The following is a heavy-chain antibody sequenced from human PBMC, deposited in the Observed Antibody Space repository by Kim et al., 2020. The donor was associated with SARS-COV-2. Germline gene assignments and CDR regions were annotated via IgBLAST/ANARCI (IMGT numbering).Heavy chain of an antibody. CDR3: AKSGVSSSWPQFDY. Sequence: GGSLRLSCAASGFTFSTYAMNWVRQAPGRGLEWVSVIGGGGATTNYADSVKGRFTISRDNSKNTLYLQMNSLRADDTAVYYCAKSGVSSSWPQFDYWGQGTLVTVSS. D-gene: IGHD6-13*01. J-gene: IGHJ4*02. CDR2: IGGGGATT. CDR1: GFTFSTYA. V-gene: IGHV3-23*01.